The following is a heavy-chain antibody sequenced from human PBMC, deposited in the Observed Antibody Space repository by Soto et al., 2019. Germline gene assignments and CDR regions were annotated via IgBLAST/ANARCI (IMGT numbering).Heavy chain of an antibody. V-gene: IGHV3-53*01. D-gene: IGHD3-3*02. J-gene: IGHJ3*02. CDR2: VYSGGST. CDR1: GFTVSSNF. Sequence: GGSLRLSCAASGFTVSSNFMSWVRQAPGKGLEWVSVVYSGGSTYYADSVKGRFTISRDNSKNTLYLQMNSLRPEDTAVYYCASRILVSDAFDIWGQGTMVTVSS. CDR3: ASRILVSDAFDI.